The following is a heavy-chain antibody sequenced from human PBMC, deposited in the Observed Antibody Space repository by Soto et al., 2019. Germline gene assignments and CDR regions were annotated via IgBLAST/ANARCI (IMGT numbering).Heavy chain of an antibody. CDR1: GGTFSSYA. V-gene: IGHV1-69*12. J-gene: IGHJ4*02. D-gene: IGHD1-26*01. CDR3: ARQQWEPQIPLTD. CDR2: IIPIFGTA. Sequence: QVQLVQSGAEVKKPGSSVKVSCKASGGTFSSYAISWVRQAPGQGLEWMGGIIPIFGTANYAQKFQGRVTITAYESTGTGYVGLSSLRSEQTAMDACARQQWEPQIPLTDWGQGTLVTVSS.